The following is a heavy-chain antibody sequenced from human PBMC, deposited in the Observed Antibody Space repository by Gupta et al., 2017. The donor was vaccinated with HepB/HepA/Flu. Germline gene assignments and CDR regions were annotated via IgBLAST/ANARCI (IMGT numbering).Heavy chain of an antibody. V-gene: IGHV3-23*01. CDR3: AKDRGYYYDSSSYYHY. D-gene: IGHD3-22*01. J-gene: IGHJ4*02. Sequence: EVQLLESGGGLVQPGGSLGLSCVASRFTFSRYAMTWVRQAPGKGLEWVSAIIDSGGKTFYADSVKGRFTISRDNSKNTLYLQMNSLRAEDTAVYYCAKDRGYYYDSSSYYHYWGQGTLVTVSS. CDR1: RFTFSRYA. CDR2: IIDSGGKT.